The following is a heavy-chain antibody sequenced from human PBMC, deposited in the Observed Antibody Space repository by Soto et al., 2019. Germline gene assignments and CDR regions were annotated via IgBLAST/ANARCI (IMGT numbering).Heavy chain of an antibody. Sequence: EVPLLESGGGLVRPGGSLRLSCAASGFTFSSYAMSWVRQAPGKGLEWVSGISGSGGKTYDADSVKGRFSISRDNSKNTLFLRMNSLRVEDTALYFCAKEGAGFPGTYGMDVWGQGTTVTVSS. V-gene: IGHV3-23*01. CDR1: GFTFSSYA. CDR3: AKEGAGFPGTYGMDV. CDR2: ISGSGGKT. D-gene: IGHD6-19*01. J-gene: IGHJ6*02.